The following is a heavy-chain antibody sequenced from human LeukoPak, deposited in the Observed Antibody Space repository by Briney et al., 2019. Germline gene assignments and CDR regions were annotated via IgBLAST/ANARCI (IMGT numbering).Heavy chain of an antibody. CDR3: AKAVHYDYVWGSYRHSLGYFDY. CDR2: ISGSGGST. V-gene: IGHV3-23*01. CDR1: GFTFSSYA. D-gene: IGHD3-16*02. Sequence: GGSLRLSCAASGFTFSSYAMSWVRQAPGKGLEWVSAISGSGGSTYYADSVKGRFTISRDNSKNTLYLQTNSLRAEDTAVYYCAKAVHYDYVWGSYRHSLGYFDYWGQGTLVTVSS. J-gene: IGHJ4*02.